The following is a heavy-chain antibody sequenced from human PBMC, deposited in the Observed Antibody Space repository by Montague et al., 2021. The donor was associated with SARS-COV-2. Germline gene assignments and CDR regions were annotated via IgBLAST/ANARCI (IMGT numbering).Heavy chain of an antibody. D-gene: IGHD6-13*01. CDR1: GGSISGYY. CDR3: ATHRQHHNH. CDR2: IFYNGDT. J-gene: IGHJ5*02. V-gene: IGHV4-59*08. Sequence: ETLSLTRTVSGGSISGYYWTWIRQPPGKGLEWIGYIFYNGDTNYNPSLKSRVTISVDTSKNQFSLKLSSVTAADTAVYYCATHRQHHNHWGQGTMVAVSS.